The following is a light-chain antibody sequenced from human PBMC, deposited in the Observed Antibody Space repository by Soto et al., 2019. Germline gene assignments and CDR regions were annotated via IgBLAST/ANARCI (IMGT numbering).Light chain of an antibody. J-gene: IGKJ1*01. Sequence: EIQMTQAPSSLSASVGDRVTITCRASQVISHYLAWYQQKPGRPPTLLMYGASTLQSGVPSRFSGSGSGTDFTLTISSLQPEDVAVYYCQRYNSAPRTFGQGTKVDIK. CDR2: GAS. V-gene: IGKV1-27*01. CDR3: QRYNSAPRT. CDR1: QVISHY.